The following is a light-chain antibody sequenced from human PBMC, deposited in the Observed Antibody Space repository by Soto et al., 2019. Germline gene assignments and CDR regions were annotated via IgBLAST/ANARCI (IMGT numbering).Light chain of an antibody. CDR1: SSNIESNT. CDR2: GNN. J-gene: IGLJ3*02. CDR3: QSYDNSLSGSV. V-gene: IGLV1-40*01. Sequence: QSVLTQPPSASGTPGQRVTISCSGSSSNIESNTVTWYQQLPGTAPKLVIYGNNNRPSGVPDRFSGSKSGTSASLAITGLQAEDEADYYCQSYDNSLSGSVFGGGTKLTVL.